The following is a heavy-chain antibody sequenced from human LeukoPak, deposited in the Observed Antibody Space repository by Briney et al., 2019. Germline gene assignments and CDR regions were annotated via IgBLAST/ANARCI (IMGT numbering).Heavy chain of an antibody. CDR3: TTVTYYYES. D-gene: IGHD3-22*01. J-gene: IGHJ4*02. Sequence: GGSLRLTCAASGFTISNAWMSWVRQAPGKGLEWVGRIKSKTDSGTTNHDAPVKGRFTTSRDDSKNTRYLQMNSLETEDTAVYYCTTVTYYYESWGQGTLVTVSS. CDR2: IKSKTDSGTT. V-gene: IGHV3-15*01. CDR1: GFTISNAW.